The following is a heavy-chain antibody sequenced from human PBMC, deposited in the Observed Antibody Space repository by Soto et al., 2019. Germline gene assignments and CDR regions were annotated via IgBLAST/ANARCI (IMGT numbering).Heavy chain of an antibody. CDR2: ISESGDRT. J-gene: IGHJ4*02. D-gene: IGHD5-18*01. CDR1: GFTLNSNA. Sequence: PGGSLRLSCAVSGFTLNSNAMRWLRQAPGKGLEWVSSISESGDRTYYADFAKGRFTISRDTSKNTLSLQMNSLTLEDTAVYYCANVYSHASDSWGQGTLVTVSS. V-gene: IGHV3-23*01. CDR3: ANVYSHASDS.